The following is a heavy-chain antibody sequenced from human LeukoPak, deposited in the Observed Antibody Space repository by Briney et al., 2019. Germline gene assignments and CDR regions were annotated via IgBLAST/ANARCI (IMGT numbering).Heavy chain of an antibody. CDR1: GFTFSSYA. D-gene: IGHD3-10*01. CDR3: ARSYYYGSGSYYLSNHPIDY. J-gene: IGHJ4*02. Sequence: PGGSLRLSCAASGFTFSSYAMHWVRQAPGKGLEYVSAISSNGGSTYYANSVKGRFTISRDNSKNMLYLQMGSLRAEDMAVYYCARSYYYGSGSYYLSNHPIDYWGQGTLVTVSS. CDR2: ISSNGGST. V-gene: IGHV3-64*01.